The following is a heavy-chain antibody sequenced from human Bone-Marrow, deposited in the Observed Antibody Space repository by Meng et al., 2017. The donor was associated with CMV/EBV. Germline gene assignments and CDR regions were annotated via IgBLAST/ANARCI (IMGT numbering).Heavy chain of an antibody. CDR2: IYSGGST. V-gene: IGHV3-53*03. CDR3: ARGDWGGNRFFYGMDV. J-gene: IGHJ6*02. D-gene: IGHD4-23*01. CDR1: GFTVSSNY. Sequence: GESLKISCAASGFTVSSNYMSWVRQAPGKGLEWVSVIYSGGSTYYADSVKGRFTISRDNAKNSLYLQMNSLRAEDTALYYCARGDWGGNRFFYGMDVWGQGTSVTVSS.